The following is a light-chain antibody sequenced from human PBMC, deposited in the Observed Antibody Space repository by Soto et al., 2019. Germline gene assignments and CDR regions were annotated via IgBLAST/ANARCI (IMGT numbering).Light chain of an antibody. CDR3: QQYRNWPPLT. CDR2: AAS. Sequence: EIVMTQSPATLSVSPGETATLSCRASQSVGSAVACYQHKPGQAPRLLIVAASIRASGVPGRFSGGGSGTEFTLTISSLQSEDFAVYRCQQYRNWPPLTFGGGTTVDIK. CDR1: QSVGSA. V-gene: IGKV3-15*01. J-gene: IGKJ4*01.